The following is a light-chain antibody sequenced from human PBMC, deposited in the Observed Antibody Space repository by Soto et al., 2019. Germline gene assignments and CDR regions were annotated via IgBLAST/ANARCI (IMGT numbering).Light chain of an antibody. CDR1: QSVTSDY. V-gene: IGKV3-20*01. CDR3: QQYGSSPGT. CDR2: GAS. Sequence: EIVLTQSPGSLSLSPGERATLSCRASQSVTSDYLAWYQQKPGQAPRLLIFGASIRDTGIPDRFSGSGSWTDFTLTIRRLEPEDFAVYYCQQYGSSPGTFGQGTKVEIK. J-gene: IGKJ1*01.